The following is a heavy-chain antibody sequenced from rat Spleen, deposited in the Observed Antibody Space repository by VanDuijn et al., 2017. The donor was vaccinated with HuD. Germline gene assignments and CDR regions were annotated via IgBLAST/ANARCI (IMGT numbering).Heavy chain of an antibody. J-gene: IGHJ2*01. CDR3: TAYYGYTYFDY. Sequence: EVQLVESDGGLVQPGRSLELSCAASGFTFSDFYMAWVRQAPTKGLEWVATISYDGNSIYYRDSVKGRFTISRDNAQSTLYLQMDSLRSEDTATYYCTAYYGYTYFDYWGQGVMVTVSS. V-gene: IGHV5-29*01. D-gene: IGHD1-9*01. CDR1: GFTFSDFY. CDR2: ISYDGNSI.